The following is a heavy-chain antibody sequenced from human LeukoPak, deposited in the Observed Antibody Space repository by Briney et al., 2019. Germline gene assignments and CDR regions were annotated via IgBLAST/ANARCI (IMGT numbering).Heavy chain of an antibody. J-gene: IGHJ4*02. D-gene: IGHD6-19*01. V-gene: IGHV3-23*01. Sequence: GGSLRLSCAASGFTFSSYAMSWVRQAPGKWLEWVSAISGSGGSTYYADSVKGRFTISRDNSKNTLYLQMNSLRAEDTAVYYCAKDLTPHSSGWRFRHDYWGQGTLVTVSS. CDR1: GFTFSSYA. CDR3: AKDLTPHSSGWRFRHDY. CDR2: ISGSGGST.